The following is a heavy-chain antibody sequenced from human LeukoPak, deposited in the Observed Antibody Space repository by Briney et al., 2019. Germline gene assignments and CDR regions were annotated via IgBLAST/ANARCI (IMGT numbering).Heavy chain of an antibody. V-gene: IGHV1-24*01. D-gene: IGHD5-12*01. CDR3: ARALIVATILWWFDP. J-gene: IGHJ5*02. CDR1: GYTLSELS. CDR2: FDPEDGET. Sequence: ASVKVSCKVSGYTLSELSIHWVRQAPGKGLEWMGGFDPEDGETIYAQKFQGRVTMTEDTSTSTAYMELRSLRSDDTAVYYCARALIVATILWWFDPWGQGTLVTVSS.